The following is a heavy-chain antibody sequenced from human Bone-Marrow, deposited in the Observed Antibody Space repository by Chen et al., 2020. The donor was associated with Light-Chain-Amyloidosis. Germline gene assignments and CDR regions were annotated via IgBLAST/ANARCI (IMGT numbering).Heavy chain of an antibody. V-gene: IGHV4-59*08. Sequence: QVQLQESGPGLVKPSETLSLTCSVSGGSINTNYWTWIRQPPGKGLEWIGYFYYSGSTNYNPSRKSRVTISGDMSKNQVSLKLTSVSAADTAVYFCARHKVAVNNLGFHYYGMDVWGQGTTVTVSS. J-gene: IGHJ6*02. D-gene: IGHD6-19*01. CDR2: FYYSGST. CDR3: ARHKVAVNNLGFHYYGMDV. CDR1: GGSINTNY.